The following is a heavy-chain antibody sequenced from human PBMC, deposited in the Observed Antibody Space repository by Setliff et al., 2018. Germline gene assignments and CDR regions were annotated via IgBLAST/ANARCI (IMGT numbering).Heavy chain of an antibody. D-gene: IGHD2-2*01. J-gene: IGHJ6*03. CDR2: IYTSGST. Sequence: SETLSLTCTVSGGSISSSSYYWGWIRQPPGKGLEWIGHIYTSGSTNYNPSLKSRVTISVDTSKNQFSLKLSSVTAADTAVYYCARLGGSSTSGGFYYFYYYMDVWGKGTTVTVSS. CDR3: ARLGGSSTSGGFYYFYYYMDV. CDR1: GGSISSSSYY. V-gene: IGHV4-39*01.